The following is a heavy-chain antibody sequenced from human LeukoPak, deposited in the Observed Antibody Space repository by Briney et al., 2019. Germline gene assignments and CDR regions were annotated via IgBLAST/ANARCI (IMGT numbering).Heavy chain of an antibody. Sequence: QPGGSLRLSCATSGFTFSSYSMNWVRQAQGKGLEWVSYISGSISTIYYTDSVKGRFTISRDNAKNSVYLQMNSLRLEDTAVYYCARRAQQWLVLKQPFDYWGQGTLVTVSS. V-gene: IGHV3-48*01. D-gene: IGHD6-19*01. J-gene: IGHJ4*02. CDR1: GFTFSSYS. CDR2: ISGSISTI. CDR3: ARRAQQWLVLKQPFDY.